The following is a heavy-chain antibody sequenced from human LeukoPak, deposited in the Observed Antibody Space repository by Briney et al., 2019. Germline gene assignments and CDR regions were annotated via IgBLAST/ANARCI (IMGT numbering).Heavy chain of an antibody. V-gene: IGHV4/OR15-8*01. D-gene: IGHD3-16*02. CDR2: IHHDGRI. CDR3: ASSHDHLWGNYPDY. CDR1: GGSIDSTNW. J-gene: IGHJ4*02. Sequence: PSETLSLTCDVSGGSIDSTNWWNWVRQPPGKGLEWIGEIHHDGRINYNPSLKSRVTLSVDKSKNQFSLRLNSVTAADTAMYYRASSHDHLWGNYPDYWGQGTLVTVSS.